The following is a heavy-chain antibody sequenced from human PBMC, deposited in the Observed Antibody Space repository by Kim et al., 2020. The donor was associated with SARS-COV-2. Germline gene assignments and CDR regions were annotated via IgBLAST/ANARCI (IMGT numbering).Heavy chain of an antibody. D-gene: IGHD2-2*03. J-gene: IGHJ4*02. CDR3: AKDTLMGIVVVPAAMHFDY. CDR1: GFTFSSYA. V-gene: IGHV3-23*01. CDR2: ISGSGGST. Sequence: GGSLRLSCAASGFTFSSYAMSWVRQAPGKGLEWVSAISGSGGSTYYADSVKGRFTISRDNSKNTLYLQMNSLRAEDTAVYYCAKDTLMGIVVVPAAMHFDYWGQVTLVPVSS.